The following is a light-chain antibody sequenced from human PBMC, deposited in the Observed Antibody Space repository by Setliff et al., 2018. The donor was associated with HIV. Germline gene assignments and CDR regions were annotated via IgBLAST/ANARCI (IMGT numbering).Light chain of an antibody. CDR1: NSDVATYTF. V-gene: IGLV2-14*03. CDR2: DVS. J-gene: IGLJ2*01. Sequence: QSVLTQPASVYGSHGQSIAISCTGTNSDVATYTFVSWYQQHRGKAPKVLIFDVSSRPSGVSDRFFGSKSGNTASLTISGLQAEDEADYYCSSYTSSSTVIFGGGTKVTVL. CDR3: SSYTSSSTVI.